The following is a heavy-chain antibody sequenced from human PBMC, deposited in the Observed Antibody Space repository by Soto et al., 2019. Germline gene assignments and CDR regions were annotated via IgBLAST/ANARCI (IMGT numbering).Heavy chain of an antibody. J-gene: IGHJ4*02. D-gene: IGHD3-10*01. V-gene: IGHV1-18*01. Sequence: ASVKVSCKTAGYTFPNYCITWGRRALGQGIEWMGWISAYKANIKYAQKFQGRVTLTTDTSTSTAYMELRSLRSDDTAISYCASDSHASGAYYTDFWGQGTLVTVSS. CDR1: GYTFPNYC. CDR2: ISAYKANI. CDR3: ASDSHASGAYYTDF.